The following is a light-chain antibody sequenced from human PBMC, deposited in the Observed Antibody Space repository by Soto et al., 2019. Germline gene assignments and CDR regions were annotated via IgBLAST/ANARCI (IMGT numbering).Light chain of an antibody. V-gene: IGLV2-14*01. CDR1: NSDVGIYDF. CDR2: EVS. CDR3: ISYTSDDVRYV. Sequence: QSVLTQPVSVSGTPGQSITISCTGSNSDVGIYDFVSWYQHHPGRAPKLIVAEVSHRPSGVSNRFSGSKSGNTASLTISRLQSEDEADYYCISYTSDDVRYVFGTGTKVTVL. J-gene: IGLJ1*01.